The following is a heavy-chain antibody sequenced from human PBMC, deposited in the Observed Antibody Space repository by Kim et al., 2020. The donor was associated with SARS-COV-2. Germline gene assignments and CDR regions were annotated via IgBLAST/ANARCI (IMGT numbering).Heavy chain of an antibody. D-gene: IGHD5-18*01. CDR1: GYSFTSYW. CDR2: IYPGDSDT. CDR3: ARPLRGDTANHLDLFY. Sequence: GESLKISCKGSGYSFTSYWIGWVRQMPGKGLEWMGIIYPGDSDTRYSPSFQGQVTIPADKSISTAYLQWSSLMASDTAMYYCARPLRGDTANHLDLFYWGQGTLVTVPS. V-gene: IGHV5-51*01. J-gene: IGHJ4*02.